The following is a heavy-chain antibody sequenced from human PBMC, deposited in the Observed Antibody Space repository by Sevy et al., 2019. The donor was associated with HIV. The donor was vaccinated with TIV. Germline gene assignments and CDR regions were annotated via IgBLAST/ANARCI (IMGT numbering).Heavy chain of an antibody. CDR3: ARPERGGIPGSLDV. CDR2: ISASGGTT. Sequence: GGSLRLSCAASGFTFTNYAMNWVRQAPGKGLEWVSVISASGGTTYFADSVKGRFFISRDNSQNTLYLQMNSLRADDTAVYYCARPERGGIPGSLDVWGQGTAVTVSS. CDR1: GFTFTNYA. J-gene: IGHJ6*02. V-gene: IGHV3-23*01. D-gene: IGHD3-10*01.